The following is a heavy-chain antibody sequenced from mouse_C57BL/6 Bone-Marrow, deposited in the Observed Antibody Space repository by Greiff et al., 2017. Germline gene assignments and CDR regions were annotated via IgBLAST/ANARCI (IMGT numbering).Heavy chain of an antibody. CDR1: GFTFSDYY. D-gene: IGHD5-1-1*01. Sequence: EVKVEESGGGLVQPGGSLKLSCAASGFTFSDYYMYWVRQTPEKRLEWVAYISNGGGSTYYPDTVKGRFTISRDNAKNTLYLQMSRLKSEDTAMYYCARHRYPSMDYWGQGTSVTVSS. CDR3: ARHRYPSMDY. J-gene: IGHJ4*01. V-gene: IGHV5-12*01. CDR2: ISNGGGST.